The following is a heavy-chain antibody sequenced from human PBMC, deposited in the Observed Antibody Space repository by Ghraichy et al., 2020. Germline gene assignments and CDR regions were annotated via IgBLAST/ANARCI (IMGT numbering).Heavy chain of an antibody. CDR1: GFIFRDYA. D-gene: IGHD5-18*01. Sequence: GGSLRLSCAASGFIFRDYALHWVRQAPGKGLDWVAVISHDGNNKYYADSVRGRFTISRDDSRNTLYLQMNSLTTEDAALYSCARVGRGYSYGQGFDSWGQGTLVTGS. J-gene: IGHJ4*02. CDR3: ARVGRGYSYGQGFDS. CDR2: ISHDGNNK. V-gene: IGHV3-30-3*01.